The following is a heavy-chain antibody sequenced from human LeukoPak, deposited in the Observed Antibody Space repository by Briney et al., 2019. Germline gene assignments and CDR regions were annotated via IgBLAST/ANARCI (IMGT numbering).Heavy chain of an antibody. D-gene: IGHD3-10*01. Sequence: KPSETLSLTCTVSGGSISSHYWSWIRQPPGKGLEWIGYIYYSGSTNYNPSLKSRVTISVDTSKNQFSLKLSSVTAADTAVYYCARYYYGSGSYYPNYYYYYMDVWGKGTTVTVSS. CDR2: IYYSGST. J-gene: IGHJ6*03. CDR1: GGSISSHY. CDR3: ARYYYGSGSYYPNYYYYYMDV. V-gene: IGHV4-59*11.